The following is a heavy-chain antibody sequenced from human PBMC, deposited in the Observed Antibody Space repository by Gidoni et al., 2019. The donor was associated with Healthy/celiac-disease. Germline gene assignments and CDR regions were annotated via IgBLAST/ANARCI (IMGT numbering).Heavy chain of an antibody. Sequence: EVQLLESGGGLVPPGGSLSLSCSASGSSFSRYAMSWVRPAPGKGLEWVSAISGSGGSTYYADSVKGRFTISRDNSKNTLYLQMNSLRAEDTAVYYCAKDWEYSSSSWFDPWGQGTLVTVSS. CDR2: ISGSGGST. V-gene: IGHV3-23*01. CDR1: GSSFSRYA. J-gene: IGHJ5*02. CDR3: AKDWEYSSSSWFDP. D-gene: IGHD6-6*01.